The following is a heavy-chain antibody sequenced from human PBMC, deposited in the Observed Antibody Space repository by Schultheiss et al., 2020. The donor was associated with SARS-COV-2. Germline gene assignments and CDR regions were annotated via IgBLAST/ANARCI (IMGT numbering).Heavy chain of an antibody. CDR2: IRSKTKNYAT. V-gene: IGHV3-73*01. Sequence: GGSLRLSCAASGFTFSNAWMNWVRQAPGKGLEWVGQIRSKTKNYATTYGASVTGRFTISRDDSKNTAYLQMNSLKTEDTAVYYCARESGDGLMNYWGQGTLVTVSS. D-gene: IGHD2-21*01. CDR1: GFTFSNAW. J-gene: IGHJ4*02. CDR3: ARESGDGLMNY.